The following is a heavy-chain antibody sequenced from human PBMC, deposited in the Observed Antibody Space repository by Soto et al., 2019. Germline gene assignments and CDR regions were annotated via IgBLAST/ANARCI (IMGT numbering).Heavy chain of an antibody. CDR3: ARLGVPAAMSDYYYYMDV. J-gene: IGHJ6*03. D-gene: IGHD2-2*01. CDR2: IYPGDSDT. CDR1: GYSFTSYW. Sequence: PGESLKISCKGSGYSFTSYWIGWVRQMPGKGLEWMGIIYPGDSDTRYSPSFQGQATISAYKSISTAYLQWSSLKASDTAMYYCARLGVPAAMSDYYYYMDVGGKGTTAT. V-gene: IGHV5-51*01.